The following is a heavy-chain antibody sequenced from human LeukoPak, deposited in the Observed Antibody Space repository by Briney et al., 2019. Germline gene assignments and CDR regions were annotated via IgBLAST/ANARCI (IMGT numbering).Heavy chain of an antibody. CDR1: GGSISSYY. J-gene: IGHJ2*01. D-gene: IGHD6-25*01. CDR2: IYYIGST. CDR3: ARQGGGFWYFDL. Sequence: PSETLSLTCTVSGGSISSYYCSWIRQPPGKGLEWIGYIYYIGSTNYNPSLKSRVTISVDTSKNQFSLKLSALTAADTAVYYCARQGGGFWYFDLWGRGTLVTVSS. V-gene: IGHV4-59*08.